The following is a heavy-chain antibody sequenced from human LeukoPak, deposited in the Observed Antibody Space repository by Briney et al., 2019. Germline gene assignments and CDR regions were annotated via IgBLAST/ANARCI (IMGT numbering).Heavy chain of an antibody. Sequence: GGSLRLSCAASGFTFSSYAMSWVRQAPGKGPEWVSAISGSGGSTYYADSVKGRFTISRDNSKNTLYLQMNSLRAEDTAVYYCAKDLALGYSSYYFDYWGQGTLVTVSS. V-gene: IGHV3-23*01. D-gene: IGHD6-13*01. CDR1: GFTFSSYA. CDR2: ISGSGGST. J-gene: IGHJ4*02. CDR3: AKDLALGYSSYYFDY.